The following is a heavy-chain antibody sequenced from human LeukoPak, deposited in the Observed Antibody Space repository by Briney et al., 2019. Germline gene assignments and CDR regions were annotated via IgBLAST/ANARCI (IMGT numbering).Heavy chain of an antibody. CDR1: GLTVSSNS. J-gene: IGHJ3*02. CDR3: ARVVTGYSYGLGDAFDI. D-gene: IGHD5-18*01. V-gene: IGHV3-53*01. CDR2: IYSGGST. Sequence: HPGGSLRLSCAASGLTVSSNSMSWVRQAPGKGLEWVSFIYSGGSTYYADSVKGRFTISRDNSKNTLYLQMNSLRADDTAVYYCARVVTGYSYGLGDAFDIWGQGTMVTVSS.